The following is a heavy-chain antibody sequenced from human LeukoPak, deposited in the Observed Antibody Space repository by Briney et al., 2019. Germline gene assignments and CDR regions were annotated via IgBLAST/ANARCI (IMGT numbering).Heavy chain of an antibody. CDR2: ITSSSSYV. CDR3: ARGVYCTSTSCLGPGAFDI. D-gene: IGHD2-2*01. Sequence: GGSLRLSCAASRFTFSSYSMNWVRQAPGKGLEWVSSITSSSSYVYYADSVKGRFSISRDNAKNSLYLQMNSLIAEDTAVYYCARGVYCTSTSCLGPGAFDIWGQGTMVTVSS. V-gene: IGHV3-21*01. CDR1: RFTFSSYS. J-gene: IGHJ3*02.